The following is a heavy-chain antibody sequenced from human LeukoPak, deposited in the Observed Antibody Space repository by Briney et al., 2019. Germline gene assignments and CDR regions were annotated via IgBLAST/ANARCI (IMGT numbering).Heavy chain of an antibody. D-gene: IGHD3-3*01. CDR3: ASLRFLEWLDY. V-gene: IGHV3-74*01. CDR1: GFTFSSYW. CDR2: INSAGSST. J-gene: IGHJ4*02. Sequence: PGGSLRLSCAASGFTFSSYWMHWVRQAPGKGLVWVSRINSAGSSTNYADSVKGRFTISRDNAKNTLYLQMNSLRAEDTAAYYCASLRFLEWLDYWGPGTLVTVSS.